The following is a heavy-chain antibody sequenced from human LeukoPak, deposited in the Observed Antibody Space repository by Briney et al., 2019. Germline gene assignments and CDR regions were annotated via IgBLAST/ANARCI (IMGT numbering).Heavy chain of an antibody. D-gene: IGHD2-2*01. CDR2: ISGSSSYI. J-gene: IGHJ4*02. Sequence: PGGSLRLSCAASGFTFSSYSMNWVRQAPGKGLEWVSSISGSSSYIYYADSAKGRFTISRDNAKNSLYLQMNSLRAEDTAVYYCARDGCSSTSCSDYWGQGTLVTVSS. CDR3: ARDGCSSTSCSDY. V-gene: IGHV3-21*01. CDR1: GFTFSSYS.